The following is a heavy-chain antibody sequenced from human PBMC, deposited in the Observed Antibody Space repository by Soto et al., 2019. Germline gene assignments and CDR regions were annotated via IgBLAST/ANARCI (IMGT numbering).Heavy chain of an antibody. CDR3: ARSVDGYIIRDFDS. CDR2: INYSGPT. J-gene: IGHJ4*02. V-gene: IGHV4-61*01. CDR1: GGSVHSASYY. Sequence: QVQLQESGPGLVKPSETLSLSCSGSGGSVHSASYYWIWIRKPPGKRPEWIGHINYSGPTRYNPSLTGRFSLSIDISKNEFSLRLTSVTAADTAVYYCARSVDGYIIRDFDSWGQGALGTVSS. D-gene: IGHD5-18*01.